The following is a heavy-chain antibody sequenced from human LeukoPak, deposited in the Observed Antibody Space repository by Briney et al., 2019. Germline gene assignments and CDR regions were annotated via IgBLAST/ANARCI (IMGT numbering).Heavy chain of an antibody. Sequence: GGSLRLSCVVSGFTFRSYGFHWVRQAPGKGLEWVAFISDDRSDIRYADSVKGRFTISRDNSKNTVFLQMDSLRAEDSATYYCARVFMSYFKDIWGKGTTVTVSS. D-gene: IGHD2/OR15-2a*01. J-gene: IGHJ6*04. CDR3: ARVFMSYFKDI. CDR2: ISDDRSDI. CDR1: GFTFRSYG. V-gene: IGHV3-30*03.